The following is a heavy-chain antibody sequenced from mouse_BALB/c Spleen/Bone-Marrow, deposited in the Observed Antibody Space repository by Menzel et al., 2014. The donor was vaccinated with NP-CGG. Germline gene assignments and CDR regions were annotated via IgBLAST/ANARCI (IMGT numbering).Heavy chain of an antibody. J-gene: IGHJ2*01. CDR2: ISSGGSYT. Sequence: EVNVVESGGGLVKPGGSLKLSCAASGFTFSSYTMSWVRQTPEKRLEWVATISSGGSYTYYPDSVKGRFTISRDNAKNTLYLQMSSLKSEDTAMYYCTRRGDYDGYFDYWGQGITLTVSS. D-gene: IGHD2-3*01. V-gene: IGHV5-6-4*01. CDR1: GFTFSSYT. CDR3: TRRGDYDGYFDY.